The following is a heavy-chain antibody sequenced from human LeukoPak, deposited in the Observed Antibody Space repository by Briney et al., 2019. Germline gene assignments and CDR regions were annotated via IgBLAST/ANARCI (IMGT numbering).Heavy chain of an antibody. CDR2: IYPGDSDT. V-gene: IGHV5-51*01. J-gene: IGHJ6*03. CDR3: ARRHYYYYMDV. CDR1: GYSTTSYW. Sequence: GESLKISCKGSGYSTTSYWICWVRQMPGKGLELMGIIYPGDSDTRYSPSFQGQVTISADKSISTAYLQWSSLKASDTAMYYCARRHYYYYMDVWGKGTTVTVS.